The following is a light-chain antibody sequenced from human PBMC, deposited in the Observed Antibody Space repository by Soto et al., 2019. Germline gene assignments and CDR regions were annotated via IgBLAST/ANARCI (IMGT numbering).Light chain of an antibody. CDR2: SRN. CDR3: AALDDRLKGLA. CDR1: RSNIGTNA. V-gene: IGLV1-44*01. J-gene: IGLJ2*01. Sequence: QSVLTQPPSASGTPGQRVTISCSGGRSNIGTNAVSWYQQLPGTAPRLLIYSRNHRPSGVPDLFSGSKSGVSASLAISGLQSEDEADYYCAALDDRLKGLAFGGGTKLTVL.